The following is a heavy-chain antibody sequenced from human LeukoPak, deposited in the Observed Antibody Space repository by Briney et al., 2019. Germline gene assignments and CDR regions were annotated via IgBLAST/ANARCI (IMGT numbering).Heavy chain of an antibody. J-gene: IGHJ6*02. CDR3: ARALNYYDSSGYILGDYYYYGMDV. V-gene: IGHV1-18*01. CDR2: ISSYIVNP. Sequence: ASVKVSCKASGYTFTTYGITWVRQAPGQGLEWMGWISSYIVNPNYAQKLQGRVTMTTDTSTSTAYMELRSLRSDETAVYYCARALNYYDSSGYILGDYYYYGMDVWGQGTTVTVCS. CDR1: GYTFTTYG. D-gene: IGHD3-22*01.